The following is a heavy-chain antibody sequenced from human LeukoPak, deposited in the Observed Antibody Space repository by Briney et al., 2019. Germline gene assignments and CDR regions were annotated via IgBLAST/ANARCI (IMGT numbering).Heavy chain of an antibody. J-gene: IGHJ4*02. Sequence: SETLSLTCTVSGGSISSYYWSWIRQPPGKGLEWIGYIYYSGSTNYNPSLKSRVTISVDTSKNQFSLKLSSVTAADTAVYYCARHGRAGGLQTLDYWGQGTLVTVSS. CDR2: IYYSGST. CDR3: ARHGRAGGLQTLDY. CDR1: GGSISSYY. D-gene: IGHD5-24*01. V-gene: IGHV4-59*08.